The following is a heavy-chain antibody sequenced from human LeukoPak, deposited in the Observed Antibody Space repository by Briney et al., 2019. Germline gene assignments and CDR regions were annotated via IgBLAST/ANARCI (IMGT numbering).Heavy chain of an antibody. Sequence: GGSLRLSCAASGFTFSSYEMNWARQAPGKGLEWVSYISSSGSTIYYADSVKGRFTISRDNAKNSLYLQMNSLRAEDTAVYYCARDRVVGATTEAFDIWGQGTMVTVSS. CDR3: ARDRVVGATTEAFDI. CDR1: GFTFSSYE. J-gene: IGHJ3*02. V-gene: IGHV3-48*03. CDR2: ISSSGSTI. D-gene: IGHD1-26*01.